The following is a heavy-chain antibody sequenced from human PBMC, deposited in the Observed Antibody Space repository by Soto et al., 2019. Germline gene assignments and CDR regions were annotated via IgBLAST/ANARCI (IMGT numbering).Heavy chain of an antibody. J-gene: IGHJ4*02. CDR2: ISGSGGST. CDR3: AKSQWREEFFDY. Sequence: GGSLRLSCAASGLSISNYAVTWVRQAPGKGLEWVSTISGSGGSTYYADSVKGRFTISRDNSKNTLYLQMNSLRAEDTAVYYCAKSQWREEFFDYWGQGTLVTVSS. D-gene: IGHD6-19*01. CDR1: GLSISNYA. V-gene: IGHV3-23*01.